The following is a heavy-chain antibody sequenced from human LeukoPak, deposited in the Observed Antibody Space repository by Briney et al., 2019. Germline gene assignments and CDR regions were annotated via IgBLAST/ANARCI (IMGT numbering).Heavy chain of an antibody. V-gene: IGHV1-69*13. D-gene: IGHD3-22*01. Sequence: GGPVKVSCKASGGTFSSYAISWVRQAPGQGLEWMGGIIPIFGTANYAQKFQGRVTITADESTSTAYMELSSLRSEDTAVYYCARGRQYYYDSSGYSHFDHWGQGTLVTVSS. CDR2: IIPIFGTA. CDR3: ARGRQYYYDSSGYSHFDH. CDR1: GGTFSSYA. J-gene: IGHJ4*02.